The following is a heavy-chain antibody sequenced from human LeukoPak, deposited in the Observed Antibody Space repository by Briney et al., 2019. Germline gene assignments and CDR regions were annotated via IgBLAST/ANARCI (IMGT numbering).Heavy chain of an antibody. V-gene: IGHV4-61*02. CDR3: ARSNSGSYRELDY. CDR1: GGSINSGSYF. Sequence: SETLSLTCTDSGGSINSGSYFWSWIRQPAGRGLEWIGRIYTSGITNYNSSLMSRATISIDTSKNQFSLKLSSVTAVDTAVYYCARSNSGSYRELDYWGQGALVTVSS. J-gene: IGHJ4*02. CDR2: IYTSGIT. D-gene: IGHD1-26*01.